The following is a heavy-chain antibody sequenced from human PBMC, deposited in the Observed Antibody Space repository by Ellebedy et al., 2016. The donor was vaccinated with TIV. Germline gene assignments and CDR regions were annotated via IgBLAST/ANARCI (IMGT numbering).Heavy chain of an antibody. CDR1: GFTFSSYG. CDR2: ISYDGSNK. CDR3: ARPPRRFLEWGTYAFDI. J-gene: IGHJ3*02. D-gene: IGHD3-3*01. V-gene: IGHV3-30*03. Sequence: PGGSLRLSCAASGFTFSSYGMHWVRQAPGKGLEWVAVISYDGSNKYYADSVKGRFTISRDNSKNTLYLQMNSLRAEDTAVYYCARPPRRFLEWGTYAFDIWGQGTMVTVSS.